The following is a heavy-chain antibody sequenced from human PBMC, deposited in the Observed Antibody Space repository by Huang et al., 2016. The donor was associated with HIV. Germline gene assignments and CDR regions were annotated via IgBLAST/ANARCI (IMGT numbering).Heavy chain of an antibody. Sequence: QVQLQQWGAGLLKPSETLSLTCAVYGGSFSGYYWSWIRPSPGKGLEWIGESNHSGSTNYNPSLKSRLTISVDTSKNQFSLKLSSVTAADTAVYYCARERMMSWLDDHDAFDIWGQGTMVTVSS. V-gene: IGHV4-34*01. J-gene: IGHJ3*02. CDR2: SNHSGST. CDR1: GGSFSGYY. CDR3: ARERMMSWLDDHDAFDI. D-gene: IGHD1-1*01.